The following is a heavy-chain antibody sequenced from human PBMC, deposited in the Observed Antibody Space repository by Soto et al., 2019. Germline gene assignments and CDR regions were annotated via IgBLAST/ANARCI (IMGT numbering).Heavy chain of an antibody. CDR1: GFTFSSYW. J-gene: IGHJ3*02. D-gene: IGHD1-26*01. CDR2: IKQDGSEK. Sequence: GGSLRLSCAASGFTFSSYWMSWVRQAPGKGLEWVANIKQDGSEKYYVDSVKGRFTISRDNAKNSLYLQMNSLRAEDTAVYYCARDMWELRWSAFDIWGQGTMVTVSS. CDR3: ARDMWELRWSAFDI. V-gene: IGHV3-7*01.